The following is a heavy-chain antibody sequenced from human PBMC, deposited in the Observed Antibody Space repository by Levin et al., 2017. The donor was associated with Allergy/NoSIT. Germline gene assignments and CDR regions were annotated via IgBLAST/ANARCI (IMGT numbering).Heavy chain of an antibody. D-gene: IGHD1-1*01. CDR3: VKDRPGYPIDY. Sequence: PGGSLRLSCAASGFNFSGHAMSWVRQAPGKGLEWVSGISGDGGSTFYADSVKGRFTFSRDNSKYTLYLQMSSLRAEDTAVYYCVKDRPGYPIDYWGQGTLITVSS. V-gene: IGHV3-23*01. CDR2: ISGDGGST. CDR1: GFNFSGHA. J-gene: IGHJ4*02.